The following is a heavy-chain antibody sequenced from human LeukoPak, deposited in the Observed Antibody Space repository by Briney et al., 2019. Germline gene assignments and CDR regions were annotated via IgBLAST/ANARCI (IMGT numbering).Heavy chain of an antibody. CDR3: ARHSISGSYRFLNYYYYYMDV. V-gene: IGHV5-51*01. Sequence: GGSLQISCQGSGSIFTRYWSGGVRQLQGKGVEWMGIIYPGESDTRYSPSLEGQVTISADKSISTAYLQWSSLKASDTAMYYCARHSISGSYRFLNYYYYYMDVWGKGTTVTVSS. CDR1: GSIFTRYW. J-gene: IGHJ6*03. D-gene: IGHD1-26*01. CDR2: IYPGESDT.